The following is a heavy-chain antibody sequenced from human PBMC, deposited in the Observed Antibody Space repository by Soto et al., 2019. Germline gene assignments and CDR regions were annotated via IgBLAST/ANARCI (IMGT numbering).Heavy chain of an antibody. J-gene: IGHJ4*02. CDR1: GFTFSTWW. D-gene: IGHD1-26*01. CDR3: ARDWPQLQATTFGHFDY. V-gene: IGHV3-7*01. Sequence: PGGSLRLSCAASGFTFSTWWMTWVRQTLGKRLEWVAFISHDGSGKYYVDSVKGRFTISRDNAENSLYLQMNGLRVEDTAVYYCARDWPQLQATTFGHFDYWGQGTLVTVSS. CDR2: ISHDGSGK.